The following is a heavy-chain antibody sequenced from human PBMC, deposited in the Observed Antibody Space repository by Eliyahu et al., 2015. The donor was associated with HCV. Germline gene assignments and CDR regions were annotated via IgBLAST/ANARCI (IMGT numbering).Heavy chain of an antibody. Sequence: QVQLVQSGAEVKKPGASVKVSCKASXYTFTSYYMHXVRQAPGQGLEWMGIINPSGGSTSYXQKFQGRVTMTRDTSTSTVYMELSSLRSEDTAVYYCARVGYSGYEGVFDYYYYGMDVWGQGTTVTVSS. D-gene: IGHD5-12*01. CDR3: ARVGYSGYEGVFDYYYYGMDV. CDR1: XYTFTSYY. J-gene: IGHJ6*02. CDR2: INPSGGST. V-gene: IGHV1-46*03.